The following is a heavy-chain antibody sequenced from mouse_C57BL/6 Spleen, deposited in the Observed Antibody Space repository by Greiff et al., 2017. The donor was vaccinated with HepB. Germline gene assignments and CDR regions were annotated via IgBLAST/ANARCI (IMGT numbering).Heavy chain of an antibody. D-gene: IGHD1-1*01. V-gene: IGHV5-17*01. CDR3: AWSSATVVGTDALDG. J-gene: IGHJ4*01. CDR2: IRSDSSTI. CDR1: GFTFSDYG. Sequence: EVKLQEPGAGLVKPGGSLKFSCAASGFTFSDYGMHWVRQAPEQGLEWVGYIRSDSSTINYEETVKGRFTITRDKATNTLFLQLTSLRSEDTAMYYWAWSSATVVGTDALDGWGTGASVTVS.